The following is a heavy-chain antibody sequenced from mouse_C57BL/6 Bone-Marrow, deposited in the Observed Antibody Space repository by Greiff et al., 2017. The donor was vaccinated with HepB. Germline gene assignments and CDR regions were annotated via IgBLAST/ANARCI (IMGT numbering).Heavy chain of an antibody. Sequence: VKLQESGPELVKPGASVKISCKASGYAFSSSWMNWVKQRPGKGLEWIGRIYPGDGDTNYNGKFKGKATLTADKSSSTAYMQLSSLTSEDSAVYFCARRRAITTVVATKYFDVWGTGTTVTVSS. J-gene: IGHJ1*03. V-gene: IGHV1-82*01. D-gene: IGHD1-1*01. CDR3: ARRRAITTVVATKYFDV. CDR1: GYAFSSSW. CDR2: IYPGDGDT.